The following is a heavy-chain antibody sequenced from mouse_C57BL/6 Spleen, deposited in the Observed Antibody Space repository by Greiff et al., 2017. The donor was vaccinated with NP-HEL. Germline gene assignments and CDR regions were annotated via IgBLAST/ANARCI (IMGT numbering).Heavy chain of an antibody. CDR2: IHPNSGST. CDR3: ARSPLLRIFDY. Sequence: QVQLQQPGAELVKPGASVKLSCKASGYTFTSYWMHWVKQRPGQGLEWIGMIHPNSGSTNYNEKFKSKATLTVDKSSSTAYMQLSSLTSEDSAVYYCARSPLLRIFDYWGQGTTLTVSS. V-gene: IGHV1-64*01. D-gene: IGHD1-2*01. J-gene: IGHJ2*01. CDR1: GYTFTSYW.